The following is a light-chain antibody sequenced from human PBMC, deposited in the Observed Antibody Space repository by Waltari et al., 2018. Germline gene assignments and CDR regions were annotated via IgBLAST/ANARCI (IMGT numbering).Light chain of an antibody. V-gene: IGLV2-23*02. CDR2: EVS. CDR1: SSDVGSYNL. Sequence: QSAPTQPASVSGSPGQSITIPCTGTSSDVGSYNLVSRYQQHPGKAPKLMIYEVSKRPSGVSNRFSGSKSGNTASLTITGLQAEDEADYYCCSYAGSSTLFGGGTKLTVL. J-gene: IGLJ3*02. CDR3: CSYAGSSTL.